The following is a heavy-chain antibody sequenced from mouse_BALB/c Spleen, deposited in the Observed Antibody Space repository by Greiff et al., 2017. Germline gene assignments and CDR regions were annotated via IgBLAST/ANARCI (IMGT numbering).Heavy chain of an antibody. Sequence: EVKLVESGGGLVKPGGSLKLSCAASGFAFSSYDMSWVRQTPEKRLEWVAYISSGGGSTYYPDTVKGRFTISRDNAKNTLYLQMSSLKSEDTAMYYCARLPLINYYAMDYWGQGTSVTVSS. CDR1: GFAFSSYD. D-gene: IGHD2-4*01. CDR3: ARLPLINYYAMDY. V-gene: IGHV5-12-1*01. CDR2: ISSGGGST. J-gene: IGHJ4*01.